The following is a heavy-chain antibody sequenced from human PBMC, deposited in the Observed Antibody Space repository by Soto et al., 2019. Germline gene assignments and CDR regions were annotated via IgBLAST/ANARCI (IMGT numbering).Heavy chain of an antibody. CDR3: ARAYDFWSGGYGMDV. J-gene: IGHJ6*02. V-gene: IGHV3-13*01. D-gene: IGHD3-3*01. CDR1: GFTFSSYD. Sequence: GGSLRLSCAASGFTFSSYDMHWVRQATGKGLEWVSAIGTAGDTYYPGSVKGRFTISRENAKNSLYLQMNSLRAEDTAVYYCARAYDFWSGGYGMDVWGQGTTVTVSS. CDR2: IGTAGDT.